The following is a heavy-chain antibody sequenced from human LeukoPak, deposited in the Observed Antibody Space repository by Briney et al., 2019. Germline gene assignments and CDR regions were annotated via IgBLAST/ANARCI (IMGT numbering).Heavy chain of an antibody. V-gene: IGHV1-2*06. CDR1: GYSFTGYY. CDR3: ARAYSGSLDY. J-gene: IGHJ4*02. D-gene: IGHD1-26*01. Sequence: ASVTVSCTTSGYSFTGYYMHWVRQAPGQGLEWMGRINPNSGGTNYAQKFQGRVTMTRDTSISTAYMELSRLRSDDTAVYYCARAYSGSLDYWGQGTLVTVSS. CDR2: INPNSGGT.